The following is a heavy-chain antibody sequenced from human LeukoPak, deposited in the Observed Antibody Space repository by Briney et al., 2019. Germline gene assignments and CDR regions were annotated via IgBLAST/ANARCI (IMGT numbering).Heavy chain of an antibody. J-gene: IGHJ4*02. V-gene: IGHV4-34*01. CDR3: ARRDFPGYSSSWYYFDY. CDR2: INHSGST. Sequence: SETLSLTCAVYGGSFSGYYWSWIRQPPGKGLEWIGEINHSGSTNYNPSLKCRVTISVDTSKNQFSLKLSSVTAADTAVYYCARRDFPGYSSSWYYFDYWGQGTLVTVSS. CDR1: GGSFSGYY. D-gene: IGHD6-13*01.